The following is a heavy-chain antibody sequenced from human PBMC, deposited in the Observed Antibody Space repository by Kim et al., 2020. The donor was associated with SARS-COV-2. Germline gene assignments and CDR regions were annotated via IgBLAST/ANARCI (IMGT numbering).Heavy chain of an antibody. Sequence: SETLSLTCAVYGGSFSGYYWSWIRQPPGKGLEWIGEINHSGSTNYNPSLKSRVTISVDTSKNQFSLKLSSVTAADTAVYYCARDYYGAGSYAYFDYLGQG. V-gene: IGHV4-34*01. CDR2: INHSGST. CDR1: GGSFSGYY. J-gene: IGHJ4*02. CDR3: ARDYYGAGSYAYFDY. D-gene: IGHD3-10*01.